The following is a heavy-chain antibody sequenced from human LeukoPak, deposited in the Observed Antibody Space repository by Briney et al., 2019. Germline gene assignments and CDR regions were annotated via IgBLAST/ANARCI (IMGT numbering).Heavy chain of an antibody. CDR3: ARRRVEMATFDY. V-gene: IGHV4-34*01. Sequence: SETLSLTCAVYGGSFSGYYWSWIRQPPGKGLEWIGEINHSGSTYYNPSLKSRVTISVDTSKNQFSLKLSSVTAADTAVYYCARRRVEMATFDYWGQGTLVTVSS. CDR1: GGSFSGYY. D-gene: IGHD5-24*01. J-gene: IGHJ4*02. CDR2: INHSGST.